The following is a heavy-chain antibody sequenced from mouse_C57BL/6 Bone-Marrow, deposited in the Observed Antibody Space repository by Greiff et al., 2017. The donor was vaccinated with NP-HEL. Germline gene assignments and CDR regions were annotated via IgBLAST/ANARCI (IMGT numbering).Heavy chain of an antibody. V-gene: IGHV3-6*01. Sequence: DVKLQESGPGLVKPSQSLSLTCSVTGYSITSGYYWNWIRQFPGNKLEWMGYISYDGSNNYNPSLKNRISITRDTSKNQFFLKLTTVTTKDTATYYCAREGGSYWYFDDWGKGTTVTVSS. D-gene: IGHD1-1*01. CDR1: GYSITSGYY. CDR3: AREGGSYWYFDD. CDR2: ISYDGSN. J-gene: IGHJ1*03.